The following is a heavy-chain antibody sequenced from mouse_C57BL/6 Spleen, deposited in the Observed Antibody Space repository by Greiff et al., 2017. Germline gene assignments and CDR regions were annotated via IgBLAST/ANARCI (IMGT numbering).Heavy chain of an antibody. D-gene: IGHD1-1*01. CDR3: ARSRDYYGSSYDWYFDV. CDR2: IDPSDSYT. CDR1: GYTFTSYW. J-gene: IGHJ1*03. V-gene: IGHV1-50*01. Sequence: QVQLKQPGAELVKPGASVKLSCKASGYTFTSYWMQWVKQRPGQGLEWIGEIDPSDSYTNYNQKFKGKATLTVDTSSSTAYMQLSSLTSEDSAVYYCARSRDYYGSSYDWYFDVWGTGTTVTVSS.